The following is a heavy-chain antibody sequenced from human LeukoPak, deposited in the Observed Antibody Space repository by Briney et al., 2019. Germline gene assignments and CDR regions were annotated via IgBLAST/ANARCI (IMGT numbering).Heavy chain of an antibody. D-gene: IGHD1-26*01. CDR1: GYTFTGYY. CDR2: ITPTSGGT. Sequence: ASVKVSCKTSGYTFTGYYIYWVRQAPGQGLEWMGQITPTSGGTNYAQKFQGRVTMTRDTSITTAYMELSRLTSDDTAVYYCTRVGADYWGQGTLVTVSS. J-gene: IGHJ4*02. V-gene: IGHV1-2*06. CDR3: TRVGADY.